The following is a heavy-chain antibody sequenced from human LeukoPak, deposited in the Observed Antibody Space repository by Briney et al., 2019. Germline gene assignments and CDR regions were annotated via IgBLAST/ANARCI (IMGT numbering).Heavy chain of an antibody. CDR2: ISYDGSNK. J-gene: IGHJ4*02. D-gene: IGHD2-15*01. Sequence: GGSLRLSCAASGFTFSSYGMHWVRQAPGKGLEWVAVISYDGSNKYYADSVKGRFTISRDNSKNTLYLQMNSLRAEDTAVYYCARGVVVAATHFDYWGQGTLVTVSS. V-gene: IGHV3-30*03. CDR1: GFTFSSYG. CDR3: ARGVVVAATHFDY.